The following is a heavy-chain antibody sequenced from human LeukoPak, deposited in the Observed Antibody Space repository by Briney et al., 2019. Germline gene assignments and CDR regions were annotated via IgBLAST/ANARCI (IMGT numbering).Heavy chain of an antibody. CDR1: GGSISSGGYY. D-gene: IGHD1-1*01. CDR2: IYYSGST. Sequence: SETLSLTCTVSGGSISSGGYYWSWLRQHPGKGLEWIGYIYYSGSTNYNPSFKSRVTISVDTSKNQFSLKLSSVTAADTAVYYCARGSGNWNGPTDFDYWGQGTLVTVSS. V-gene: IGHV4-61*08. CDR3: ARGSGNWNGPTDFDY. J-gene: IGHJ4*02.